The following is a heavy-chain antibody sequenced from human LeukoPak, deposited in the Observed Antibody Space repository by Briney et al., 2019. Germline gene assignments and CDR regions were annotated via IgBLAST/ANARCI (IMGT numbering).Heavy chain of an antibody. CDR3: AREIIYCSSTSCYAQLGFDY. CDR2: IYTSGST. J-gene: IGHJ4*02. Sequence: SETLSLTCTVSGGSISSSTYYWSWIRQPAGKGLEWIGRIYTSGSTNYNPSLKSRVTMSVDTSKNQFSLKLSSVTAADTAVYYCAREIIYCSSTSCYAQLGFDYWGQGTLVTVSS. D-gene: IGHD2-2*01. CDR1: GGSISSSTYY. V-gene: IGHV4-61*02.